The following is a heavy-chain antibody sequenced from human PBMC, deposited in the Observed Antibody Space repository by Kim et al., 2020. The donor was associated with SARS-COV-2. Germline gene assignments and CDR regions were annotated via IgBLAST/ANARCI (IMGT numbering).Heavy chain of an antibody. D-gene: IGHD3-10*01. CDR2: INHSGST. CDR1: GGSFSGYY. J-gene: IGHJ4*02. V-gene: IGHV4-34*01. Sequence: SETLSLTCAVYGGSFSGYYWSWIRQPPGKGLEWIGEINHSGSTNYNPSLKSRVTISVDTSKNQFSLKLSSVTAADTAVYYCARGLRITMVRGVIVYFDYWGQGTLVTVSS. CDR3: ARGLRITMVRGVIVYFDY.